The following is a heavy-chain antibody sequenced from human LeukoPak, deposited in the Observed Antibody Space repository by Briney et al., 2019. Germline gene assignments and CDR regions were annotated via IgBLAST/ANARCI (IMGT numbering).Heavy chain of an antibody. CDR1: GFTFSSYA. D-gene: IGHD3-16*01. CDR2: ISGSGGIT. J-gene: IGHJ6*02. V-gene: IGHV3-23*01. Sequence: PGGSLRLSCAASGFTFSSYAMSWVRQAPGKGLEWVSVISGSGGITYYADSVKGRFTISRDNSKNTLYLQMNSLRAEDTAVYYCARGATSGGTQGAYYYYGMDVWGQGTTVTVSS. CDR3: ARGATSGGTQGAYYYYGMDV.